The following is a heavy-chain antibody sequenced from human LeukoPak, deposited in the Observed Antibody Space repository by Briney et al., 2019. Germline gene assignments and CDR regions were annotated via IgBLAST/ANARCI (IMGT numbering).Heavy chain of an antibody. CDR3: TTSWYGGYYFDY. CDR1: GFTFSNAW. J-gene: IGHJ4*02. CDR2: IKSKTDGGTT. D-gene: IGHD6-13*01. Sequence: GGSLRLSCAASGFTFSNAWMSWVRQAPGKGLEWVGRIKSKTDGGTTDYAAPVKGRFTISRDDSKNTLYLQMNSLKTEDTAVYYCTTSWYGGYYFDYWGQGTLVTVSS. V-gene: IGHV3-15*01.